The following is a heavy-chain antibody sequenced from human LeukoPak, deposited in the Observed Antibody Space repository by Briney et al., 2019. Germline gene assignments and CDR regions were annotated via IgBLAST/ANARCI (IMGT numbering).Heavy chain of an antibody. CDR2: IHPNRYGT. D-gene: IGHD3-10*01. CDR1: GYTFTGYY. J-gene: IGHJ4*02. V-gene: IGHV1-2*02. Sequence: GASVKVSRKASGYTFTGYYMHGVRQPPGQGLEWVGRIHPNRYGTKYAQKFEDSDTITGDTSISTAYMELSRLRSGDTAVYYCARDIALGSGSYAPHYFDYWGQGTLFTVSS. CDR3: ARDIALGSGSYAPHYFDY.